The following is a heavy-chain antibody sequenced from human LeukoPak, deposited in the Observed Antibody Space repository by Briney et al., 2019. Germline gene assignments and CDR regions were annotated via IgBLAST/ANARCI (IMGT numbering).Heavy chain of an antibody. J-gene: IGHJ4*02. V-gene: IGHV1-24*01. D-gene: IGHD3-9*01. CDR1: GYTLTELS. CDR3: ATHYDILTGYRY. Sequence: ASVKVSCKVSGYTLTELSMHWVRQAPGKGLEWMGGFDPEDGETIYAQKFQGRVTMTEDTSTDTAYMELSSLRSEDTAVYYCATHYDILTGYRYWGQGTLVTVPS. CDR2: FDPEDGET.